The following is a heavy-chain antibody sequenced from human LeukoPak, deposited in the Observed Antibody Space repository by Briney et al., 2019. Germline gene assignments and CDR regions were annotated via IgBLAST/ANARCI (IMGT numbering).Heavy chain of an antibody. Sequence: ASVTVSCKASGYTFTSYDINWVRQATGQGLEWMGWMNSTSGNTGYAKKFQGRVTITRNTSISTAYMELSSLRSEDTAVYYCASPKGGYGDYYDAFDIWGQGTMVTVSS. CDR1: GYTFTSYD. CDR3: ASPKGGYGDYYDAFDI. D-gene: IGHD4-17*01. V-gene: IGHV1-8*03. J-gene: IGHJ3*02. CDR2: MNSTSGNT.